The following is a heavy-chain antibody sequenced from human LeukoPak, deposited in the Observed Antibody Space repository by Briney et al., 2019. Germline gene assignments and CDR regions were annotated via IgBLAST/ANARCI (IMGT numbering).Heavy chain of an antibody. V-gene: IGHV3-20*04. CDR2: INWNGGST. J-gene: IGHJ3*02. Sequence: PGGSLRLSCAASGFTFDDYGMSWVRQAPGKGLEWVSGINWNGGSTGYADSVKGRFTISRDNAKNSLYLQMNSLRAEDTALYYCAKGPGPGIAVAGTFGAFDIWGQGTMVTVSS. D-gene: IGHD6-19*01. CDR3: AKGPGPGIAVAGTFGAFDI. CDR1: GFTFDDYG.